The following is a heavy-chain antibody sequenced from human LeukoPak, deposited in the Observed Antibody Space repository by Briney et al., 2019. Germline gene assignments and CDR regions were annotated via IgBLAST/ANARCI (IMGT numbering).Heavy chain of an antibody. V-gene: IGHV3-30*02. Sequence: GGSLRLSCAASGFTFSSYGMHWVRQAPGKGLEWVAFIRYDGSNKYYADSVKGRFTISRGNSKNTLYLQMNSLRAEDTAVYYCARHYYDSSGYYYIFDYWGQGTLVTVSS. J-gene: IGHJ4*02. CDR1: GFTFSSYG. CDR2: IRYDGSNK. D-gene: IGHD3-22*01. CDR3: ARHYYDSSGYYYIFDY.